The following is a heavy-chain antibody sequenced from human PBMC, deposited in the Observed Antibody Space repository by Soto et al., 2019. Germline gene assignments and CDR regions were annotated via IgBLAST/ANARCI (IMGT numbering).Heavy chain of an antibody. Sequence: SVKVSCKASGGTFSSYAISWVRQAPGQGLEWMGGIIPIFGTANYAQKFQGRVTITADESTSTVYMELSSLRSEDTAVYYCARDLRYYDSSGYSPWYFDLWGRGTPVTVSS. CDR1: GGTFSSYA. J-gene: IGHJ2*01. D-gene: IGHD3-22*01. V-gene: IGHV1-69*13. CDR3: ARDLRYYDSSGYSPWYFDL. CDR2: IIPIFGTA.